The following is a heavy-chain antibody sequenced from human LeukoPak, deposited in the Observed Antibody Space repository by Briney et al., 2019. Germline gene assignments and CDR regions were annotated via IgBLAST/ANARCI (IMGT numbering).Heavy chain of an antibody. Sequence: GGCLTLSCAASGFTFSSFGMHWVRQAPGKGLEWVAVIWYDGINKYYADPVKGRFTISRDNSKNTFYLQMNSLRAEDTAVYYCGYSVGDVWGKGTTVIVSS. CDR1: GFTFSSFG. CDR2: IWYDGINK. V-gene: IGHV3-33*01. CDR3: GYSVGDV. D-gene: IGHD2-15*01. J-gene: IGHJ6*04.